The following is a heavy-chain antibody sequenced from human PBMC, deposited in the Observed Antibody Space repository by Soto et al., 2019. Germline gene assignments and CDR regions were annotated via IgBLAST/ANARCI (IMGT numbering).Heavy chain of an antibody. CDR2: MNPNSGNT. V-gene: IGHV1-8*01. D-gene: IGHD3-3*01. CDR3: VSSIEVYYDFWSGPIAYAFDI. Sequence: ASVKVSCKASGYTFTSYDINWVRQATGQGLEWMGWMNPNSGNTGYAQKFQGRVTMTRNTSISTAYMELSSLRSEDTAVYNCVSSIEVYYDFWSGPIAYAFDIWGQGTMVTVSS. CDR1: GYTFTSYD. J-gene: IGHJ3*02.